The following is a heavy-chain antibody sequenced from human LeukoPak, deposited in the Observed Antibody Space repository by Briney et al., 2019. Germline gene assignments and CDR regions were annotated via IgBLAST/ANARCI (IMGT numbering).Heavy chain of an antibody. CDR2: ISISGSTI. V-gene: IGHV3-48*03. CDR3: ARDQSDDFWSGYSAFDY. D-gene: IGHD3-3*01. Sequence: PGGSLRLSCAASGFTFSSYEMSWVRQAPGKGLERVSYISISGSTIYYADSVKGRFTISRDNAKNSLYLQMNSLRAEDTAVYYCARDQSDDFWSGYSAFDYWGQGTLVTVSS. J-gene: IGHJ4*02. CDR1: GFTFSSYE.